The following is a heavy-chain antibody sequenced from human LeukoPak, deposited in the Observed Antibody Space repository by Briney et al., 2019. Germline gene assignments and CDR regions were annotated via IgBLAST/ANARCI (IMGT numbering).Heavy chain of an antibody. V-gene: IGHV4-34*01. CDR2: INHSGST. J-gene: IGHJ3*01. CDR1: GGSFSGYY. Sequence: SETLSLTCAVYGGSFSGYYWSWTRQPPGKGLEWIGEINHSGSTNNPSLKSRVTISLDTSKNQFSLRLRSVTAADTAVYYCASLRKRGGAFDLWGQGKVVTVSS. CDR3: ASLRKRGGAFDL.